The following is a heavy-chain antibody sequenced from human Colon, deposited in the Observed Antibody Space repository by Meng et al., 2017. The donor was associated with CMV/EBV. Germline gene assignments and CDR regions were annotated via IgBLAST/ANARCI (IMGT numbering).Heavy chain of an antibody. J-gene: IGHJ3*02. CDR1: GLTFSSQW. V-gene: IGHV3-7*01. CDR2: ISQDESDQ. D-gene: IGHD1-26*01. Sequence: GGSLRLSCAASGLTFSSQWMRWFRQAPGKGLEWVASISQDESDQYYVDSVKGRFTISRDKAMNSLILQMSDLRAEDTAVYYCPRSMDGATVGRFDMWGQGTMVTVSS. CDR3: PRSMDGATVGRFDM.